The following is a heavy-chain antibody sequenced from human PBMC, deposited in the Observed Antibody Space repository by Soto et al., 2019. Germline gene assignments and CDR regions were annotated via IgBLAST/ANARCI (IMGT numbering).Heavy chain of an antibody. J-gene: IGHJ6*02. CDR1: GGTFSSYA. V-gene: IGHV1-69*06. Sequence: SVKVSCKASGGTFSSYAISWVRQAPGKGREWMGGIIPIFGTANYAQKFQGRVTITADKSTSTAYMELSSLRSEDTAVYYCARNKFGSYYGDYYGMDVWGQGTTVTVSS. CDR2: IIPIFGTA. CDR3: ARNKFGSYYGDYYGMDV. D-gene: IGHD1-26*01.